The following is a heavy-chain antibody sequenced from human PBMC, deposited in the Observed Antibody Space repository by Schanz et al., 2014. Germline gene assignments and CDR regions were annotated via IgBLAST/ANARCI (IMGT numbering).Heavy chain of an antibody. D-gene: IGHD2-21*01. Sequence: QVQLQESGPGLVKPSGTLSLTCVVSGGSISSGVWWTWARQSPGKGLEWIGEIFHSGTTNYNPSLESRFTISVDKSKNQFSLILSSMTAADTAVYYCTRSTLWSYDVWGRGTMVIVSS. V-gene: IGHV4-4*02. CDR3: TRSTLWSYDV. CDR1: GGSISSGVW. J-gene: IGHJ3*01. CDR2: IFHSGTT.